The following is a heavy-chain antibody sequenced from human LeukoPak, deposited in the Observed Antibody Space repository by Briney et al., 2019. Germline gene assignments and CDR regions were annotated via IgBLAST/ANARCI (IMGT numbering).Heavy chain of an antibody. V-gene: IGHV2-5*01. D-gene: IGHD2-2*01. J-gene: IGHJ4*02. CDR2: IYWNDDK. Sequence: SGPTLVKPTQTLTLTCTFSRFSLSTSGVGVGWIRQPPGEALEWLALIYWNDDKRYSPSPKSRLTITKDTSKNQVVLTMTNMDPVDTATYYCAHRRGQLLPTVTDFDYWGQGTLVTVSS. CDR1: RFSLSTSGVG. CDR3: AHRRGQLLPTVTDFDY.